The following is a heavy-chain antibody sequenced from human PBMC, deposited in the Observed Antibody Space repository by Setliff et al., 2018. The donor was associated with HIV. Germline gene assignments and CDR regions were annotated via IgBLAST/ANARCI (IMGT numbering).Heavy chain of an antibody. CDR3: AREECTSWPRVHY. D-gene: IGHD6-13*01. CDR2: IYSTGDT. J-gene: IGHJ4*02. CDR1: GGSISNFY. V-gene: IGHV4-4*08. Sequence: PSETLSLTCSVSGGSISNFYWSWIRQPPGKGLEWVGHIYSTGDTNYNPSLKSRVTLSADTSKNQFSLNLIFVTAADTAVYYCAREECTSWPRVHYWGQGALVTVSS.